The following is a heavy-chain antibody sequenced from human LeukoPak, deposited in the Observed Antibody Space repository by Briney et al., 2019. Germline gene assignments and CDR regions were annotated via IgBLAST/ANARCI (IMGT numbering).Heavy chain of an antibody. J-gene: IGHJ4*02. CDR3: ARTCSSSSCYMVH. CDR1: GYTFANFG. Sequence: GASVKASCKASGYTFANFGITWVRQAPGQGLEWMGWISVYNGNTNYAQNLQGRVTLTTETSTRTAYMELRSLGSDDTALYYCARTCSSSSCYMVHWGQGGLVTVCS. CDR2: ISVYNGNT. V-gene: IGHV1-18*01. D-gene: IGHD2-2*02.